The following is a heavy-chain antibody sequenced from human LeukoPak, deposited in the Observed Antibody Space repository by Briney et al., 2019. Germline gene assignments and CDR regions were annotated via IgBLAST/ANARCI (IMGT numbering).Heavy chain of an antibody. CDR1: GYTFTGYY. V-gene: IGHV1-2*02. Sequence: ASVKVSCKASGYTFTGYYMHWVRQAPGQGLEWMGWINPNSGGTNYAQKFQGRVTMTRDTSISTAYMELSRLRSDDTAVYYCARGSSRVVRGVIVDYWGQGTLVTVSS. D-gene: IGHD3-10*01. CDR2: INPNSGGT. CDR3: ARGSSRVVRGVIVDY. J-gene: IGHJ4*02.